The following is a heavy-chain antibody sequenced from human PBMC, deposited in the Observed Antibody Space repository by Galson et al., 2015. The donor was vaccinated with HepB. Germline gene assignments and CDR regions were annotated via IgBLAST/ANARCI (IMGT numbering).Heavy chain of an antibody. CDR3: AREGVDWYFYYYYYYMDV. CDR2: IIPIFGTA. CDR1: GGTFSSYA. J-gene: IGHJ6*03. V-gene: IGHV1-69*13. D-gene: IGHD3/OR15-3a*01. Sequence: SVKVSCKASGGTFSSYAISWVRQAPGQGLEWMGGIIPIFGTANYAQKFQGRVTITADESTSTAYMELSSLRSEDTAVYYCAREGVDWYFYYYYYYMDVWGKGTTVTVSS.